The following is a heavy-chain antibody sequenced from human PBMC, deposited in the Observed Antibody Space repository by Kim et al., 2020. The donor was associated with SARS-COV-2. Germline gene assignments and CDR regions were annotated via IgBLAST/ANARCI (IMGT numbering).Heavy chain of an antibody. J-gene: IGHJ3*02. D-gene: IGHD3-10*01. V-gene: IGHV3-30*04. Sequence: GGSLRLSCAASGFTFSSYAMHWVRQAPGKGLEWVAVISYDGSNKYYADSVKGRFTISRDNSKNTLYLQMNSLRAEDTAVYYCARGPLLWFGELLYANSAFDIWGQGTMVTVSS. CDR3: ARGPLLWFGELLYANSAFDI. CDR1: GFTFSSYA. CDR2: ISYDGSNK.